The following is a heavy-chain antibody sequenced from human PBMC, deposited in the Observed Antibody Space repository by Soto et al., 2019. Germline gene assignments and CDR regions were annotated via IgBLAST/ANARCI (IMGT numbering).Heavy chain of an antibody. Sequence: QVQLVQSGAEVKKPGSSVKVSCKASGGTFSSYTISWVRQAPGQGLEWMGRIIPILGIANYAQKFQGRVRIPTDKSTSTTYIELSILRSEDTAVYYCTKDRGGYCSSTFCHYYYYYYMDVWGKGTTVTVSS. J-gene: IGHJ6*03. CDR3: TKDRGGYCSSTFCHYYYYYYMDV. CDR2: IIPILGIA. D-gene: IGHD2-2*01. CDR1: GGTFSSYT. V-gene: IGHV1-69*08.